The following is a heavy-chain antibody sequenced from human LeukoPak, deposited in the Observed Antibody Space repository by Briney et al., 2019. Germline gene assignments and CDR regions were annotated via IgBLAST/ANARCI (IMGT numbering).Heavy chain of an antibody. CDR2: INPNSGGT. J-gene: IGHJ5*02. D-gene: IGHD2-2*02. CDR3: ARAPARSGGGYCSSTSCYSNWFDP. Sequence: ASVKVSCKASGYTFTGYYMHWVRQAPGQGLEWMGWINPNSGGTNYAQKFQGRVTMTRDTSISTAYMELSRLRSDDTAVYYCARAPARSGGGYCSSTSCYSNWFDPWGQGTLVTVSS. V-gene: IGHV1-2*02. CDR1: GYTFTGYY.